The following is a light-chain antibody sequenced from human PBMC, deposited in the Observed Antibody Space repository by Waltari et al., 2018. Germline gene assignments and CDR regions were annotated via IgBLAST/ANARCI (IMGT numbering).Light chain of an antibody. CDR1: QSVSSNSHSKNY. Sequence: DIVMTHSPDSLAVSLAERATINCKSSQSVSSNSHSKNYLAWYQQKPGQPPKLLIYWASTRESGVPDRFSGSGSGTDFTLTISSLQAEDVAVYYCQQYDSPPYAFGQGTKLEIK. CDR2: WAS. CDR3: QQYDSPPYA. J-gene: IGKJ2*01. V-gene: IGKV4-1*01.